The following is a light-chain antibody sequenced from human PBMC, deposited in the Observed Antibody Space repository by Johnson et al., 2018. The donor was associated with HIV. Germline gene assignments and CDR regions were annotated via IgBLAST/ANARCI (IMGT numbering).Light chain of an antibody. CDR3: GTWDYTLKTGF. Sequence: QSVLTQPPSVSAAPGQKVTILCSGSSSNIGSKYVSWYQQVPGTAPKLLICESNKRPSGIPDRFSGYKSGTSATLGITGLQTADEADYYCGTWDYTLKTGFFGTGTKVTVL. CDR1: SSNIGSKY. V-gene: IGLV1-51*02. J-gene: IGLJ1*01. CDR2: ESN.